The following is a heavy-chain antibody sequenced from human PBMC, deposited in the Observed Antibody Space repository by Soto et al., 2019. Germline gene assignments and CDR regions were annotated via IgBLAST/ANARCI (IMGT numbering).Heavy chain of an antibody. J-gene: IGHJ4*02. CDR2: ISGSGGST. CDR1: GFTFISYA. D-gene: IGHD2-15*01. CDR3: AKSAKYCSGGSCYFDY. V-gene: IGHV3-23*01. Sequence: PGGSLRLSCAASGFTFISYAMSWVRQAPGKGLEWVSAISGSGGSTYYADSVKGRFTISRDNSKNTLYLQMNSLRAEDTAVYYCAKSAKYCSGGSCYFDYWGQGTLVTVSS.